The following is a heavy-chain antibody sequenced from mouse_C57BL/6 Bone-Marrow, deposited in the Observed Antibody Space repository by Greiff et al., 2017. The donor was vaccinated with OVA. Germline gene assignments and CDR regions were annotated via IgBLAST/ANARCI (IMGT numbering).Heavy chain of an antibody. J-gene: IGHJ2*01. D-gene: IGHD3-1*01. Sequence: QVQLQQSGAELVRPGTSVKVSCKASGYAFTNYLIEWVKRRPGQGLEWIGVINPGSGGTNYNEKFKGKATLTADKSSSTAYMQLSSLTSEDSAVYFCARKKGYGYFDYWGQGTTLTVSS. CDR1: GYAFTNYL. CDR3: ARKKGYGYFDY. V-gene: IGHV1-54*01. CDR2: INPGSGGT.